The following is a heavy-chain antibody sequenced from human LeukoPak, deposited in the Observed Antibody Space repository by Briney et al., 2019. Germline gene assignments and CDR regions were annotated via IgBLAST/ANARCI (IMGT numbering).Heavy chain of an antibody. V-gene: IGHV4-4*09. CDR3: ARWTVGFDP. Sequence: PSETLSLTCTVSGGSISSYYWSWIRQPPGKGLEWIGYIYTSGSTNYNPSLKSRVTISVDTSKNQFSLKLSSVTAADTAVYYCARWTVGFDPWGQGTLVTVSS. D-gene: IGHD3/OR15-3a*01. CDR2: IYTSGST. J-gene: IGHJ5*02. CDR1: GGSISSYY.